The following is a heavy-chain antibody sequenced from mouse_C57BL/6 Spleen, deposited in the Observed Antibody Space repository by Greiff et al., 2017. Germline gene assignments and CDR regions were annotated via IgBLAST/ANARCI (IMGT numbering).Heavy chain of an antibody. J-gene: IGHJ3*01. Sequence: VNVVESGPGLVQPSQSLSITCTVSGFSLTSYGVHWVRQSPGKGLEWLGVIWSGGSTDYNAAFISSLSISKDNTKGQVFFKMNSLQADETAIDYCARNGSDYDYDVFAYWGQGTLVTVSA. CDR2: IWSGGST. CDR1: GFSLTSYG. D-gene: IGHD2-4*01. V-gene: IGHV2-2*01. CDR3: ARNGSDYDYDVFAY.